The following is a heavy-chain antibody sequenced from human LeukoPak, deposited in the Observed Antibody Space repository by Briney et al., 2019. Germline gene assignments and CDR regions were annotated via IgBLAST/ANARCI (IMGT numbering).Heavy chain of an antibody. D-gene: IGHD5-18*01. CDR2: ISGSGGST. Sequence: GGSLRLSCAASGFTFSSYAMSWVCQAPGKGLEWVSAISGSGGSTYYADSVKGRFIISRDNSKNTLYLQMNSLGAEDTAVYYCAKDALDTAMVTGDYWGQGTLVTVSS. J-gene: IGHJ4*02. CDR3: AKDALDTAMVTGDY. CDR1: GFTFSSYA. V-gene: IGHV3-23*01.